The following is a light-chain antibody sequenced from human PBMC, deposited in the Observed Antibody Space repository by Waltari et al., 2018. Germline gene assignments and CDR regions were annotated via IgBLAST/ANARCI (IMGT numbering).Light chain of an antibody. Sequence: DIQMTQSPSSLSASVGDRVTITCRARKSISSYLTWYQQKPGKAPKLLIYVASSLQSGVPSRFSGSGSGTDFTLTISSLQSEDFATYYCQQTSSTPPYTFGQGTKLEIK. J-gene: IGKJ2*01. CDR3: QQTSSTPPYT. CDR1: KSISSY. V-gene: IGKV1-39*01. CDR2: VAS.